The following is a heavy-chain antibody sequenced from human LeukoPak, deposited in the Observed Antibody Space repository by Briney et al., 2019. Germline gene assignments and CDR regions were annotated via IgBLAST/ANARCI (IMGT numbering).Heavy chain of an antibody. CDR1: GGSISSYY. D-gene: IGHD5-18*01. V-gene: IGHV4-4*07. CDR3: ARDSDVDTAISL. J-gene: IGHJ4*02. Sequence: SQTLSLTCTVSGGSISSYYWSWIRQPAGKGLGWIGHIYTSGSTNYNPSLKSRVTMSVDTSKNQFSLKLSSVTAADTAVYYCARDSDVDTAISLWGQGTLVTVSS. CDR2: IYTSGST.